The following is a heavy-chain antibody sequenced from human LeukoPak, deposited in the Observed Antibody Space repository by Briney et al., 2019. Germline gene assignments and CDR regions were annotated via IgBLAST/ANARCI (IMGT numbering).Heavy chain of an antibody. Sequence: GRSLRLSCAASGFTFSSYAMSWGRQAPGRGLGWVSAITGSGDATYFADSVKGRFTCTSDNSKNKLYLQMNSLSAENTAKYWCGKGIPGYSTSNSCRAYDPWGQGTLVTVSS. CDR2: ITGSGDAT. CDR1: GFTFSSYA. CDR3: GKGIPGYSTSNSCRAYDP. J-gene: IGHJ5*02. V-gene: IGHV3-23*01. D-gene: IGHD2-2*01.